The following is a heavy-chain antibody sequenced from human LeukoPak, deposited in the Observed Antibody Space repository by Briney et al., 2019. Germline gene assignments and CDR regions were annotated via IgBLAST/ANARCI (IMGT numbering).Heavy chain of an antibody. D-gene: IGHD6-19*01. CDR1: GFTFSSYS. V-gene: IGHV3-30-3*01. CDR3: AGDIIAVASSDY. Sequence: GRSLRLSCAASGFTFSSYSMQWVRQAPGKGLEWVAVISSDGNNRYYADSVNGRFTISRDNSKNTLYLQMNSLRAEDTAVYYCAGDIIAVASSDYWGQGTLVTVSS. J-gene: IGHJ4*02. CDR2: ISSDGNNR.